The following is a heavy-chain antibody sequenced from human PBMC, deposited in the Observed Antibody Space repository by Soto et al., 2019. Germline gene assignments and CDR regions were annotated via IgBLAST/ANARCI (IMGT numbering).Heavy chain of an antibody. CDR1: GFTFSSYG. V-gene: IGHV3-30*18. J-gene: IGHJ4*02. Sequence: QVQLVESGGGVVQPGRSLRLSCAASGFTFSSYGMHWVRQAPGKGLEWVAVISYDGSNKYYADSVKGRFTISRDNSKNTLYLQMNSLRAEDTAVYYCAKVRVRGVIIYYFDYWGQGTLVTVSS. CDR3: AKVRVRGVIIYYFDY. CDR2: ISYDGSNK. D-gene: IGHD3-10*01.